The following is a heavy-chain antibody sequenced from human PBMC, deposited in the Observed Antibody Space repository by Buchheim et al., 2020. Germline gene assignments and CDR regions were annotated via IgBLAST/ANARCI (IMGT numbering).Heavy chain of an antibody. Sequence: QVQLQQWGAGLLKPSETLSLTCAVYGGSFSGYYWSWIRQPPGKGLEWIGEINHSGSTNYNPSLKSRVTISVDTSKNQFLLQLSSVTAAYTAVYYCARGRIGQWLDGAHFDYWGQGTL. V-gene: IGHV4-34*01. CDR3: ARGRIGQWLDGAHFDY. CDR2: INHSGST. J-gene: IGHJ4*02. CDR1: GGSFSGYY. D-gene: IGHD6-19*01.